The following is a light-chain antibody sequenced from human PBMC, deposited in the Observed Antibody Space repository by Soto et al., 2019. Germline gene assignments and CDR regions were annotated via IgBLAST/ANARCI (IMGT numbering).Light chain of an antibody. V-gene: IGLV2-14*01. Sequence: QSALTQPASVSGSPGQSITISCTGTSSDIGSYNYVSWYQQHPGKAPKLMIYEVSNWPSGVSDRFSGSKSGNTASLTISGLQGEDEADYYCCSYAGSYTWVFGGGTKLTVL. CDR1: SSDIGSYNY. CDR3: CSYAGSYTWV. J-gene: IGLJ3*02. CDR2: EVS.